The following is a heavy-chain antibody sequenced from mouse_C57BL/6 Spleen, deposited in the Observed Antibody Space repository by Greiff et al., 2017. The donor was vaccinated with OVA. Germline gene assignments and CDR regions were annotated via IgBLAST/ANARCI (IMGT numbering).Heavy chain of an antibody. CDR2: IHPYDSDT. V-gene: IGHV1-74*01. Sequence: QVQLQQPGAELVKPGASVKVSCKASGYTFTSYWMHWVKQRPGQGLEWIGRIHPYDSDTNYNQKFKGKATLTVDKSSSTAYMQLSSLTSEYSAVYYCAILTTLVARVDYWGQGTTLTVSS. CDR3: AILTTLVARVDY. CDR1: GYTFTSYW. D-gene: IGHD1-1*01. J-gene: IGHJ2*01.